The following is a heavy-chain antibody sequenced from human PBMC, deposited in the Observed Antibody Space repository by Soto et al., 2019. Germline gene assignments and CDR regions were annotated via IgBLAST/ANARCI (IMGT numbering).Heavy chain of an antibody. CDR3: ARSQGSSTSLEIYYYYYYGMDV. J-gene: IGHJ6*02. CDR1: GGAFSSYA. D-gene: IGHD2-2*01. Sequence: QVQLVQSGDEVKKPGSSVKVTCKASGGAFSSYAISWVRQAPGQGPEWMGGIIPISGTANYAQKFQGRVTITADESTSTAYMELSSLRSEDTAVYYCARSQGSSTSLEIYYYYYYGMDVWGQGTTVTVSS. V-gene: IGHV1-69*01. CDR2: IIPISGTA.